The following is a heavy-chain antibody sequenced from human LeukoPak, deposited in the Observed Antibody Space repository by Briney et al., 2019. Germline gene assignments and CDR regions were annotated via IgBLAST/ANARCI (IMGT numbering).Heavy chain of an antibody. CDR1: GYTFTSYG. V-gene: IGHV1-18*01. D-gene: IGHD3-10*01. CDR2: ISAYNGNT. J-gene: IGHJ5*02. CDR3: ARVGTRGEYYYGSGRPAPSPYNWFDP. Sequence: GASVKVSCKASGYTFTSYGISWVRQAPGQGLEWMGWISAYNGNTNYAQKLQGRVTMTTDTSTSTAYMELRSLRSDDTAVYYCARVGTRGEYYYGSGRPAPSPYNWFDPWGQGTLVTVSS.